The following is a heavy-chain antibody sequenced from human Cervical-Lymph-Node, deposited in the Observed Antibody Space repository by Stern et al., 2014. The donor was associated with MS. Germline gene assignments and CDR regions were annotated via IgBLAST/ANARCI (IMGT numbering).Heavy chain of an antibody. CDR2: ISYDGSNK. CDR1: GFTFSSYA. Sequence: VQLLESGGGVVQPGRSLRLSCAASGFTFSSYAMHWVRQAPGKGLEWVAVISYDGSNKYYADSVKGRFTISRDNSKNTLYLQMNSLRAEDTAVYYCARLDCSSTSCYPDLWGQGTLVTVSS. J-gene: IGHJ5*02. D-gene: IGHD2-2*01. CDR3: ARLDCSSTSCYPDL. V-gene: IGHV3-30-3*01.